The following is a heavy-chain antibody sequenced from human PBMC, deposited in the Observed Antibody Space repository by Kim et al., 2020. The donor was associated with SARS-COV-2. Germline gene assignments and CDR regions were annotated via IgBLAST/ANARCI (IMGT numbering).Heavy chain of an antibody. V-gene: IGHV3-48*03. D-gene: IGHD3-22*01. J-gene: IGHJ6*02. Sequence: ADSVKGRFTISRDNAKNSLYLQMNSLRAEDTAVYYCASLVVITTSGGMDVWGQGTTVTVSS. CDR3: ASLVVITTSGGMDV.